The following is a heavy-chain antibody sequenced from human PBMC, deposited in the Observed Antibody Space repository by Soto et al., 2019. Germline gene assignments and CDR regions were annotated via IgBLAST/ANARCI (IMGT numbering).Heavy chain of an antibody. CDR2: IYYSGST. CDR1: GGSISSSSYY. CDR3: ARQNPSYYYGMDV. J-gene: IGHJ6*02. V-gene: IGHV4-39*01. Sequence: SETLSLTCTVSGGSISSSSYYWGWIRQPPGKGLEWIGSIYYSGSTYYNPSLKSRVTISVDTSKNQFSLKLSSVTAADTAVYYCARQNPSYYYGMDVWGQGTTVTVSS.